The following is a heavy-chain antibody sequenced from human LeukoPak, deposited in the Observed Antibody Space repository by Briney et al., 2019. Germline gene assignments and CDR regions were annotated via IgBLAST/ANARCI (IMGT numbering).Heavy chain of an antibody. J-gene: IGHJ4*02. CDR2: IYSGGST. D-gene: IGHD2-2*01. Sequence: PGGSLRLSCAASGFTFNTHAMSWVRQAPGKGLEWVSIIYSGGSTYYTDSVRGKFIISRDISKNTLYLQMNSLRAEDTAVYYCARVGDCGRASCYAIDYWGQGTLVTVSS. CDR1: GFTFNTHA. V-gene: IGHV3-66*01. CDR3: ARVGDCGRASCYAIDY.